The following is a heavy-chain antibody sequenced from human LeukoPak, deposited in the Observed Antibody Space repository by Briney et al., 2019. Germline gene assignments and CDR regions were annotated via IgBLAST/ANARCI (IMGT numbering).Heavy chain of an antibody. CDR3: ARGGGLDV. Sequence: PGGSLRLSCAASGFTFDDYAMHWVRQAPGKGLEWVSGISWRSDSVDYAESVKGRFTISRDNAKNSLYLQMSNLRAEDTAVYFCARGGGLDVWGQGATVTVSS. CDR1: GFTFDDYA. V-gene: IGHV3-9*01. J-gene: IGHJ6*02. D-gene: IGHD3-16*01. CDR2: ISWRSDSV.